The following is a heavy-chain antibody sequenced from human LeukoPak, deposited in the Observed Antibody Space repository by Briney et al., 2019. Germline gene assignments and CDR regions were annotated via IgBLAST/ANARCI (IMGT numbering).Heavy chain of an antibody. CDR3: ARVRGYYDSRRFDP. CDR1: GFTFSSYW. CDR2: IKQDGSEK. V-gene: IGHV3-7*01. D-gene: IGHD3-22*01. J-gene: IGHJ5*02. Sequence: GGSLRLSCAASGFTFSSYWMSWVRQVPGKGLEWVANIKQDGSEKYYVDSLKGRFTISRDNAKNSLYLQMNSLRAADTAVYYCARVRGYYDSRRFDPWGQGTLVTVSS.